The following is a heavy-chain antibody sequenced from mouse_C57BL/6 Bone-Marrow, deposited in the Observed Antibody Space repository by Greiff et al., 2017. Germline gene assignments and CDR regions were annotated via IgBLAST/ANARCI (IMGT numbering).Heavy chain of an antibody. J-gene: IGHJ3*01. CDR2: IWRGGST. CDR1: GFSFTSYG. D-gene: IGHD2-5*01. Sequence: VQLQESGPGLVQPSQSLSITCTVSGFSFTSYGVHWVRQSPGKGLEWLGVIWRGGSTDYNAAFMSRLSITKDNSKSQVFFKMNRLQADDTAIYYCAKNGTIVTTTLAWFAYWGQGTLVTVSA. V-gene: IGHV2-5*01. CDR3: AKNGTIVTTTLAWFAY.